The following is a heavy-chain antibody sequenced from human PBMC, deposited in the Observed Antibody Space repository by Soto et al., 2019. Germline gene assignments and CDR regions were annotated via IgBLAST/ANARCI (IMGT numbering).Heavy chain of an antibody. CDR2: ISYDGSNK. CDR3: ASNPNDFWSGSGYFDY. V-gene: IGHV3-30*03. CDR1: GFTFSSYG. Sequence: GGSLRLSCAASGFTFSSYGMHWVRQAPGKGLEWVAVISYDGSNKYYADSVKGRFTISRDNSKNTLYLQMNSLRAEDTAVYYCASNPNDFWSGSGYFDYWGQGTLVTVSS. D-gene: IGHD3-3*01. J-gene: IGHJ4*02.